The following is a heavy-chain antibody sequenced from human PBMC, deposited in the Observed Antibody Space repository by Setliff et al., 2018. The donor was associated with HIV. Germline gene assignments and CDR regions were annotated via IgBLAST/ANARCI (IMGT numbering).Heavy chain of an antibody. CDR3: ARPALGIGGGSRFDN. V-gene: IGHV4-39*01. D-gene: IGHD3-10*01. J-gene: IGHJ4*02. CDR2: IHYGGFF. CDR1: GDSISSANYF. Sequence: PSETLSLTCTVSGDSISSANYFWNWIRQPPGKGLEWIGNIHYGGFFWYSPSLKSRVTISVDTSKNQFSLKLSSVTAADTAVYYCARPALGIGGGSRFDNWGQGTRVTVSS.